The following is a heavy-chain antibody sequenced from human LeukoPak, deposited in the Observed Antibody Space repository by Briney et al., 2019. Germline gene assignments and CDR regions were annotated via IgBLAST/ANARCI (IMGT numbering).Heavy chain of an antibody. Sequence: GASVTVSFKGSGYSFTDYYMHWVRQAPGQGGEWMGWINPYSGGTNYAQAFQGTVPMTRDTSISTAYMGLSRLRSDDTAVYYCARAEWSATTKFYYWGQGTLVTVSS. V-gene: IGHV1-2*02. J-gene: IGHJ4*02. D-gene: IGHD1/OR15-1a*01. CDR3: ARAEWSATTKFYY. CDR1: GYSFTDYY. CDR2: INPYSGGT.